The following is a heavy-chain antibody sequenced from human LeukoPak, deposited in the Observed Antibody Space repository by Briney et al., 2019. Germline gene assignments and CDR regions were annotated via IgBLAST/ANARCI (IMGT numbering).Heavy chain of an antibody. CDR1: GGTFSSYA. J-gene: IGHJ6*03. Sequence: SVKVSCKASGGTFSSYAISWVRQAPGQGLEWMGGIIPIFGTANYAQKFQGRVTITTDESTSTAYMELSSLRSEDTAVYYCARGVYAPFSQIYYYYYYMDVWGKGTTVTVSS. CDR2: IIPIFGTA. D-gene: IGHD3-3*02. CDR3: ARGVYAPFSQIYYYYYYMDV. V-gene: IGHV1-69*05.